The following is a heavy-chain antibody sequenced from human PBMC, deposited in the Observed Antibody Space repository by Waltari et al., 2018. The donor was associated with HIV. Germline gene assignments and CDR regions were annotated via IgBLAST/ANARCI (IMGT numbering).Heavy chain of an antibody. J-gene: IGHJ4*02. Sequence: GGGLEWVAYVSSIRSTIYYADSVKGRFTISRDNAKNSLYLQMNSLRAEDTAVYYCARIPKQLRFLEWLFPDYWGQGTLVTVSS. D-gene: IGHD3-3*01. CDR2: VSSIRSTI. V-gene: IGHV3-48*01. CDR3: ARIPKQLRFLEWLFPDY.